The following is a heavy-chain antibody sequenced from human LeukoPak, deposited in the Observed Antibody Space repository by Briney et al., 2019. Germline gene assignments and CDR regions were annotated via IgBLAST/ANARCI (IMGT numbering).Heavy chain of an antibody. CDR3: ARDHNQYYYGSGVSGGWFDP. D-gene: IGHD3-10*01. CDR1: GGSITSSSYY. Sequence: SETLSLTCTVSGGSITSSSYYWGWIRQPPGKGLEWIGSIYYSGSTHYNPPLKSRVTISVNTSKNQFFLKLSSVTAADTAVYYCARDHNQYYYGSGVSGGWFDPWGQGTLVTVSS. J-gene: IGHJ5*02. V-gene: IGHV4-39*07. CDR2: IYYSGST.